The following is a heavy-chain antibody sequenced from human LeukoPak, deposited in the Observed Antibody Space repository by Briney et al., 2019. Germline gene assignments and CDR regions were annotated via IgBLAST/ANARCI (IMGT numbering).Heavy chain of an antibody. CDR3: ASRIAAAGDYYFDY. CDR2: VSYSGST. V-gene: IGHV4-39*01. D-gene: IGHD6-13*01. J-gene: IGHJ4*02. CDR1: SGSIRSSRYH. Sequence: SETLSLTCTVSSGSIRSSRYHWGWIRQPPGKGLEWIGTVSYSGSTYSNPSLKSRVTISIDTSKNQFSLKLTSVTAADTAVYYCASRIAAAGDYYFDYWGQGTLVTVSS.